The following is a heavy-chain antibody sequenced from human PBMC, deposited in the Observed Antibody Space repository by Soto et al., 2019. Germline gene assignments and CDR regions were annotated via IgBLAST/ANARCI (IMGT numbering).Heavy chain of an antibody. Sequence: PSETLSLTCAVSGGSISSGGYSWSWIRQPPGKGLEWIGYIYHSGSTYYNPSLKSRVTISVDRSKNQFSLKLSSVTAADTAVYYCARERGYCSGGSCYGDGPWFDPWGQGTLVTVSS. V-gene: IGHV4-30-2*01. J-gene: IGHJ5*02. CDR2: IYHSGST. D-gene: IGHD2-15*01. CDR1: GGSISSGGYS. CDR3: ARERGYCSGGSCYGDGPWFDP.